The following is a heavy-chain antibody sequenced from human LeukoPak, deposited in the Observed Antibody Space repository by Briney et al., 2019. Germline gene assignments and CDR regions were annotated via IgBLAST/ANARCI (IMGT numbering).Heavy chain of an antibody. D-gene: IGHD2-2*01. V-gene: IGHV4-4*07. CDR2: IYTSGST. Sequence: SETLSLTCTVSGGPISSYYWSWIRQPAGKGLEWIGHIYTSGSTNYNPSLKSRVTMSVDTSKNQFSLKLNSVTAADTAVYYCARSVKYQLLFDYWGQGTLVTVSS. CDR1: GGPISSYY. J-gene: IGHJ4*02. CDR3: ARSVKYQLLFDY.